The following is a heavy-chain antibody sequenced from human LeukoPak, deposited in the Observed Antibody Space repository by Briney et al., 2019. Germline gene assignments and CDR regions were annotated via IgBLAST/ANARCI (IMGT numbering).Heavy chain of an antibody. Sequence: PSETLSLTCAVYGGSFSGYYWSWIRQPPGKGLEWIGEINHSGSTNYNPSLKSRVTISVDTSKNQFSLKLSPVTAADTAVYYCARGRGPYYGSGSAIDYWGQGTLVTVSS. CDR3: ARGRGPYYGSGSAIDY. D-gene: IGHD3-10*01. J-gene: IGHJ4*02. V-gene: IGHV4-34*01. CDR2: INHSGST. CDR1: GGSFSGYY.